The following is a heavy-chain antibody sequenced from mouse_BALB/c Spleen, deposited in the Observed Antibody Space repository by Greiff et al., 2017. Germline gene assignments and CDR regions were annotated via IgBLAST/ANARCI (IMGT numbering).Heavy chain of an antibody. V-gene: IGHV4-1*02. CDR3: ARPLDLLWLRQGFAY. Sequence: EVKLQESGGGLVQPGGSLKLSCAASGFDFSRYWMSWVRQAPGKGLEWIGEINPDSSTINYTPSLKDKFIISRDNAKNTLYLQMSKVRSEDTALYYCARPLDLLWLRQGFAYWGQGTLVTVSA. J-gene: IGHJ3*01. CDR2: INPDSSTI. D-gene: IGHD2-2*01. CDR1: GFDFSRYW.